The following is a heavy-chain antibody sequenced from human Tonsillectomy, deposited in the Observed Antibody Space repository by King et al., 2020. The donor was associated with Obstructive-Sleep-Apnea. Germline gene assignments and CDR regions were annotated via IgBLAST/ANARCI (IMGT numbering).Heavy chain of an antibody. CDR3: ARVGCSSTSCYVYYYYYYGMDV. J-gene: IGHJ6*02. CDR2: INHSGST. Sequence: QVQLQQWGAGLLKPSETLSLTCAVYGGSFSGYYWSWIRQPPVKGLEWIGEINHSGSTNYNPSLKSRITISVDTSKNQFSLKLSSVTAADTAVYYCARVGCSSTSCYVYYYYYYGMDVWGQGTTVTVSS. V-gene: IGHV4-34*01. CDR1: GGSFSGYY. D-gene: IGHD2-2*01.